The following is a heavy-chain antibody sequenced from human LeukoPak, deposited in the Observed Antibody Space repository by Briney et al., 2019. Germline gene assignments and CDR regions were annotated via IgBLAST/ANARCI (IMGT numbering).Heavy chain of an antibody. D-gene: IGHD1-26*01. CDR2: IYFTGST. J-gene: IGHJ4*02. CDR3: ARSIVGYDWNFDQ. Sequence: SETLSLTCTVSGDSFNNYYWHWIRQPPGKSLDWIGYIYFTGSTNYNPSLESRVTMFVDTSKNQFSLYLSSVTAADTAIYYCARSIVGYDWNFDQWGQGILVTVSS. CDR1: GDSFNNYY. V-gene: IGHV4-4*08.